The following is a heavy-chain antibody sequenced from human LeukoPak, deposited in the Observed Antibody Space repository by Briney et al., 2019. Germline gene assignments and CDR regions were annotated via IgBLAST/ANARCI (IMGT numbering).Heavy chain of an antibody. CDR3: ARGPPGEVYNWNYVEDY. CDR1: GYTFTGYY. CDR2: INPNSGGT. Sequence: GASVKVSCKASGYTFTGYYMHWVRQAPGQGLEWMGWINPNSGGTNYAQKFQGRVTMTRDTSISTAYMELSRLRSDDTAVYYCARGPPGEVYNWNYVEDYWGQGTLVTVSS. V-gene: IGHV1-2*02. D-gene: IGHD1-7*01. J-gene: IGHJ4*02.